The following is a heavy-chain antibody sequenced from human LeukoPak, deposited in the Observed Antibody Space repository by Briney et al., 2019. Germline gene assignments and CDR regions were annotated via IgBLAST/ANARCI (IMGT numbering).Heavy chain of an antibody. CDR3: ATQTGRYSYGYEDP. Sequence: ASVKVSRKVSGYTLTELSMHWVRQAPGKGLEWMGGFDPEDGETIYAQKFQGRVTMTEDTSTDTAYMELSSLRSEDTAVYYCATQTGRYSYGYEDPWGQGTLVTVSS. V-gene: IGHV1-24*01. J-gene: IGHJ5*02. D-gene: IGHD5-18*01. CDR1: GYTLTELS. CDR2: FDPEDGET.